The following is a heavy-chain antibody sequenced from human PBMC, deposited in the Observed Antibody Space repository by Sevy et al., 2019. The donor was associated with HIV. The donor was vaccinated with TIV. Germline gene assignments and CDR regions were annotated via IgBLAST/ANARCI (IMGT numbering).Heavy chain of an antibody. J-gene: IGHJ6*02. D-gene: IGHD2-15*01. CDR1: GGSFSGHY. Sequence: SETLSLTCAVYGGSFSGHYWSWIRQPPGKGLEWIGEIHHSGSTNYNPSLKSRVTISVDTSKNQFSLKLSSVTAADTAVYYCARGKVVVAASGDYYYYGMDVWGQGTTVTVSS. CDR2: IHHSGST. CDR3: ARGKVVVAASGDYYYYGMDV. V-gene: IGHV4-34*01.